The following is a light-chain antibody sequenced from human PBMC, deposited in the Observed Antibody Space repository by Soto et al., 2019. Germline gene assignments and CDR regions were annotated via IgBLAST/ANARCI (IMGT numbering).Light chain of an antibody. V-gene: IGLV2-8*01. J-gene: IGLJ2*01. Sequence: QSALTQPPSASGSPGQSVTISCTGTSSDLGGYNYVSWYQQHPGKGPKLMIYEVSKRPSGVPDRFSGSKSGNTASLTVSGLQAEDEADYYCSSYAGSNDVVFGGGTKLTVL. CDR1: SSDLGGYNY. CDR3: SSYAGSNDVV. CDR2: EVS.